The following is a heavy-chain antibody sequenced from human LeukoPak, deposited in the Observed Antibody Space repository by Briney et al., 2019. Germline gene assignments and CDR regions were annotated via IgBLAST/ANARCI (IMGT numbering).Heavy chain of an antibody. CDR3: AVASGIAALDY. CDR1: GYTFTGYY. Sequence: ASVKVSCKASGYTFTGYYMHWVRQAPGQGLELMGWINPNSGGTNYAQKFQGRVTMTRDRSISTAYMELSRLRSDDTAVYYCAVASGIAALDYWGQGTLVTVSS. CDR2: INPNSGGT. D-gene: IGHD6-6*01. V-gene: IGHV1-2*02. J-gene: IGHJ4*02.